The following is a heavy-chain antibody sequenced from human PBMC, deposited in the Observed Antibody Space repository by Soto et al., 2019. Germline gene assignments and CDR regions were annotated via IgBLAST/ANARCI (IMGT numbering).Heavy chain of an antibody. Sequence: QVQLQESGPGLVKPSGTLPLTCAVSGGSISSSNWWSWVRQPPGKGLGWIGEIYHSGSTNYNPSLKSRVTISVDKSKNQFSLKLSSVTAADTAVYYCARKGIAGTTMGYYYGMDVWGQGTTVTVSS. CDR2: IYHSGST. D-gene: IGHD1-20*01. V-gene: IGHV4-4*02. CDR3: ARKGIAGTTMGYYYGMDV. CDR1: GGSISSSNW. J-gene: IGHJ6*02.